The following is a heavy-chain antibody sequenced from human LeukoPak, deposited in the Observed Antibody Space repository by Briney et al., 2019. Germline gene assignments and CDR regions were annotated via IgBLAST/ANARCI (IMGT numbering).Heavy chain of an antibody. CDR1: GFPFSSYW. CDR2: IKQDGSKK. D-gene: IGHD3-3*01. J-gene: IGHJ4*02. V-gene: IGHV3-7*01. Sequence: GGSLRLSCVASGFPFSSYWMTWVRQAPGKGLEWVANIKQDGSKKSYVDSVKGRFTISRDNAKNSLYLQMNSLRAEDTAVYYCAARNYDFWSGYSSNDYWGQGTLVTVSS. CDR3: AARNYDFWSGYSSNDY.